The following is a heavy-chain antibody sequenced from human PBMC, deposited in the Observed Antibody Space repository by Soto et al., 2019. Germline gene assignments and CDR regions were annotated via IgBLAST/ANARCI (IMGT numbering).Heavy chain of an antibody. V-gene: IGHV3-7*01. CDR1: GFTFSNYW. CDR3: ATLSLTASITYLDY. J-gene: IGHJ4*02. CDR2: IKKDGSEK. D-gene: IGHD3-16*01. Sequence: GGSLRLSCSASGFTFSNYWLSWVRQAPGKGLEWVANIKKDGSEKYYGGSVVGRFTVSRDNAENSLYLQMNSLRAEDTAVYYCATLSLTASITYLDYSGQGTLVNVSS.